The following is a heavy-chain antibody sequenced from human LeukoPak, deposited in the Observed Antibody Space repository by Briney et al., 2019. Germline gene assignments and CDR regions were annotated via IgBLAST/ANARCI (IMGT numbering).Heavy chain of an antibody. CDR1: GGSISSNY. J-gene: IGHJ4*02. V-gene: IGHV4-59*01. Sequence: SETLSLTCTVSGGSISSNYSSWIRQPPGKGLEWIGYIYYSGSTNYNPSLKSRVTISVDTSKNQFSLKLSSVTAADTAVYYCSGGDLFGIDYWGQGTLVTVSS. CDR3: SGGDLFGIDY. CDR2: IYYSGST. D-gene: IGHD3-3*01.